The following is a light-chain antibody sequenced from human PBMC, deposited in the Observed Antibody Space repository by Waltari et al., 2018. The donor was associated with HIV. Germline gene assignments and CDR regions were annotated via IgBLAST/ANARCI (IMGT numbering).Light chain of an antibody. CDR1: QSISSW. V-gene: IGKV1-5*03. CDR3: QQYNSFSSWT. J-gene: IGKJ1*01. Sequence: DIQLTQSPSTLSASVGDRVTITFRASQSISSWLAWYQQKPGKAPKLLSYKASRLQSGVPSRFSGSGSGTEFTLTISSLQPDDFATYYCQQYNSFSSWTFGQGTKVEIK. CDR2: KAS.